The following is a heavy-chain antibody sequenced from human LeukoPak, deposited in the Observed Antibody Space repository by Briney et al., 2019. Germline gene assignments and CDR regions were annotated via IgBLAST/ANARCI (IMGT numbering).Heavy chain of an antibody. CDR2: ISAYNGNT. Sequence: GASVKVSCKASGYTFTSYGITWVRQAPGQGLEWMGWISAYNGNTNYAQKLQGRVTMTTDTSTSTAYMELRSLRSDDTAVYYCARDIRVGIVGATLFDYWGQGTLVTVSS. CDR3: ARDIRVGIVGATLFDY. V-gene: IGHV1-18*01. CDR1: GYTFTSYG. D-gene: IGHD1-26*01. J-gene: IGHJ4*02.